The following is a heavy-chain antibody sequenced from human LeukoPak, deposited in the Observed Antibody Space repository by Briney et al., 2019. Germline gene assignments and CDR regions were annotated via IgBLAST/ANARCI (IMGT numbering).Heavy chain of an antibody. CDR3: ARSRYTGSHFDY. CDR2: ISSSGTAI. D-gene: IGHD1-26*01. J-gene: IGHJ4*02. CDR1: GFTFSGSE. V-gene: IGHV3-48*03. Sequence: PGGSLRLSCAGSGFTFSGSEMNWARQAPGKGLEWVSYISSSGTAIYYADAVKGRFTTSRDNAKNSLYLQMNSLRAEDTAVYYCARSRYTGSHFDYWGQGTLVTVSS.